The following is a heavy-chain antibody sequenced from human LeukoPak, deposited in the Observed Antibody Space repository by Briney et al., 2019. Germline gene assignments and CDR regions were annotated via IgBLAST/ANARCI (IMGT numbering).Heavy chain of an antibody. D-gene: IGHD2-2*01. CDR1: GYTFITYY. CDR2: INPNSGGT. J-gene: IGHJ5*02. V-gene: IGHV1-2*02. Sequence: ASVKVSCKASGYTFITYYMHWVRQAPGQGLEWMGWINPNSGGTNYAQKFQGRVTMTRDTSISTAYMDLSRLRSDDTAVYYCARGMGVLVPAATWFDPWGQGTLVTVSS. CDR3: ARGMGVLVPAATWFDP.